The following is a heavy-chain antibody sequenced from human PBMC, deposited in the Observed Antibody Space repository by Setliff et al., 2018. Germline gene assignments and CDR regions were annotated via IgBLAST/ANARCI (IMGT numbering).Heavy chain of an antibody. CDR1: GGSISSGDYY. V-gene: IGHV4-30-4*08. CDR3: ARESRYYYDNLGTLDY. D-gene: IGHD3-22*01. CDR2: IYSSGRT. Sequence: TLSLTCPVSGGSISSGDYYWSWIRQPPGKGLEWIGYIYSSGRTYYNPSLKSRVSISVDTSKNRFSLKLSSVTAADTAVYYCARESRYYYDNLGTLDYWGQGTLVTVSS. J-gene: IGHJ4*02.